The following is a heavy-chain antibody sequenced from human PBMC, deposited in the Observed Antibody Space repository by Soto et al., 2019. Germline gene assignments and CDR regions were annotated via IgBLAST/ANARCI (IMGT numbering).Heavy chain of an antibody. V-gene: IGHV3-33*01. D-gene: IGHD3-10*01. CDR2: IWYDGSNK. J-gene: IGHJ6*02. CDR3: ARDPYGSGREFPMYYYYGMDV. CDR1: GFTFSSYG. Sequence: GGSLRLSCAASGFTFSSYGMHWVRQAPGKGLEWVAVIWYDGSNKYYADSVKGRFTISRDNSKNTLYLQMNSLRAEDTAVYYCARDPYGSGREFPMYYYYGMDVWGQGTTVTVSS.